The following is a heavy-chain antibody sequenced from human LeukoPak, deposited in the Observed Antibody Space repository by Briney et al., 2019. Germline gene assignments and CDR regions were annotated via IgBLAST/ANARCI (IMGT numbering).Heavy chain of an antibody. Sequence: SETLSLTCTVSGGSISSYYWGWIRQPPGKGLEWIGYIYYSGSTNYNPSLKSRVTISVDTSKNQFSLKLSSVTAADTAVYYCARVISGYPPFMDVWGQGTTVTVSS. CDR1: GGSISSYY. CDR3: ARVISGYPPFMDV. D-gene: IGHD3-22*01. CDR2: IYYSGST. V-gene: IGHV4-59*01. J-gene: IGHJ6*02.